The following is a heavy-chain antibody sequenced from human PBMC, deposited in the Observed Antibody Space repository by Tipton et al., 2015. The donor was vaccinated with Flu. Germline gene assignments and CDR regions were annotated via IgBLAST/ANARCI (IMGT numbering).Heavy chain of an antibody. CDR2: IDYRGTS. V-gene: IGHV4-59*01. CDR3: ARDRNARLFDY. Sequence: TLSLICTVSGAPFTSFYWSWIRQPPGKGLEWLGSIDYRGTSTYNPSLESRVTISVDTTKNQFSLRIPSVTAADTATYYCARDRNARLFDYWGQGALVTVSS. J-gene: IGHJ4*02. CDR1: GAPFTSFY.